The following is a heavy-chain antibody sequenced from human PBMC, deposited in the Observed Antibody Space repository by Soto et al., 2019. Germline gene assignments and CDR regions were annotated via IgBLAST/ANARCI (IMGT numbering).Heavy chain of an antibody. CDR1: GYTFTTHY. CDR2: INPSGGRT. J-gene: IGHJ4*02. D-gene: IGHD3-10*01. CDR3: ARAGENYGSGTFSPPLRYYFNS. Sequence: QVQLVQSGTEVKKPGASVKVSCKASGYTFTTHYMHWVRQAPGQGLEWMGIINPSGGRTTYALKFQGRVTMTSDTSTNTVYVELTSLRSEDTAMYFCARAGENYGSGTFSPPLRYYFNSWGQGTLVTVSS. V-gene: IGHV1-46*01.